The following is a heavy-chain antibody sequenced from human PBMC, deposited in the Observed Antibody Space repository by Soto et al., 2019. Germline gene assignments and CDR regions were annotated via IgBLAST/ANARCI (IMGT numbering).Heavy chain of an antibody. D-gene: IGHD2-15*01. J-gene: IGHJ6*02. CDR2: MLYSGLT. Sequence: SETLSLTRSVSGYSVSSRDYYWAWIRQPPGKGLEWIGSMLYSGLTYYNPSLKSRVTLSVDTSKNQFSGRLNSVTASDTAVYYCAPLSVSLSGPYGIHVWGQGTTVTVSS. CDR1: GYSVSSRDYY. CDR3: APLSVSLSGPYGIHV. V-gene: IGHV4-39*01.